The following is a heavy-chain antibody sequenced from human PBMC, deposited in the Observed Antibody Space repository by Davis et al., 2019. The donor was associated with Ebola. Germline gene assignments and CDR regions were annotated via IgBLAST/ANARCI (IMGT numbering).Heavy chain of an antibody. Sequence: SETLSLTCTVSGGSISSYYWSWIRQPPGKGLEWIAYIFYSGYTFYNPSPKSRVAISVDTSKNQFSLNLNSVTAADTAVYYCARVATGYYYDSSDSPSWFDPWGQGTLVTVSS. V-gene: IGHV4-59*12. CDR1: GGSISSYY. CDR2: IFYSGYT. CDR3: ARVATGYYYDSSDSPSWFDP. D-gene: IGHD3-22*01. J-gene: IGHJ5*02.